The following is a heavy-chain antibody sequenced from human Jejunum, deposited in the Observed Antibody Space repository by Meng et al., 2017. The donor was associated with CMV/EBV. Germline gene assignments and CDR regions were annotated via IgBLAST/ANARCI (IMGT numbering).Heavy chain of an antibody. D-gene: IGHD2-2*01. CDR1: GFAFSGDW. V-gene: IGHV3-74*01. CDR2: INADGTTS. J-gene: IGHJ4*02. Sequence: SGFAFSGDWMHWVRQAPGKGLMLVSRINADGTTSGYADSVKGRFTIPRDNANNMLYLQLDSLRAEDTAVYYCVTNLYCSTDGCRNYWGQGTLVTVSS. CDR3: VTNLYCSTDGCRNY.